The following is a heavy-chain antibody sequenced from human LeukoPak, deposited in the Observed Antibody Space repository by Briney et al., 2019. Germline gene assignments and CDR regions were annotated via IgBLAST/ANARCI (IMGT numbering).Heavy chain of an antibody. Sequence: KASETLSLTCTVSGGSISSSSYYWGWIRQLPGKGLEWIGSIYYSGSTYYNPSLKSRVTISVDTSKNQFSLKLSSVTAADTAVYYCARSFWNDAPWFDPWGQGTLVTVSS. CDR1: GGSISSSSYY. J-gene: IGHJ5*02. CDR2: IYYSGST. D-gene: IGHD1-1*01. V-gene: IGHV4-39*01. CDR3: ARSFWNDAPWFDP.